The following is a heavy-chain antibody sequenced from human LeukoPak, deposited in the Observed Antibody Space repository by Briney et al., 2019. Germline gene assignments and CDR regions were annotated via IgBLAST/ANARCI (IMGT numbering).Heavy chain of an antibody. CDR3: ARDGHGYSTY. Sequence: PAGSLWLSCAASGFSFSDFWMSWVRQAPGKGLEWVANIDQDGYEKYYVDSVKGRFTISRDNAKNSLYLQMNSLRAEDTAVYYCARDGHGYSTYWGQGTLVTDSS. CDR1: GFSFSDFW. CDR2: IDQDGYEK. D-gene: IGHD1-26*01. J-gene: IGHJ4*02. V-gene: IGHV3-7*01.